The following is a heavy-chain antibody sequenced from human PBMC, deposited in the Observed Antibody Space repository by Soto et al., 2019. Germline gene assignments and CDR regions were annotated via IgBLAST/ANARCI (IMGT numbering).Heavy chain of an antibody. J-gene: IGHJ6*02. V-gene: IGHV1-69*02. CDR3: ASFTSMGMDV. CDR1: GGTFSSYT. CDR2: IIPILGIA. D-gene: IGHD6-6*01. Sequence: QVQLVQSGAEVKKPGSSVKVSCKASGGTFSSYTISWVRQAPGQGLEWMGRIIPILGIANYAQKFQGRVTTTADKATSTANMELSSLSSEDTAVYYCASFTSMGMDVWGQGTTVTVSS.